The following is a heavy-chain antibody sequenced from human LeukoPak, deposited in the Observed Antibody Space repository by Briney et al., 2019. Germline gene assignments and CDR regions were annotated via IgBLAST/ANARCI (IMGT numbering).Heavy chain of an antibody. J-gene: IGHJ4*02. Sequence: GGSLRLSCAASGFTSGNHWMSWVRQAPGKGLEWVANINQDGSEKYYVDSVKGRFTISRDNAKNSLYLQMNSRRAEDTAVYYCGRAYGAGSCDYWGQGTLVTVSS. CDR1: GFTSGNHW. CDR2: INQDGSEK. D-gene: IGHD3-10*01. V-gene: IGHV3-7*01. CDR3: GRAYGAGSCDY.